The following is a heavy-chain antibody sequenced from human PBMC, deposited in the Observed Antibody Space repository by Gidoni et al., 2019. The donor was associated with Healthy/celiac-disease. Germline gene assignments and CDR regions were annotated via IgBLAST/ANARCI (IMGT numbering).Heavy chain of an antibody. D-gene: IGHD5-12*01. CDR2: ISSSSSYI. V-gene: IGHV3-21*01. CDR3: ARVGGGGYDTYYFDY. J-gene: IGHJ4*02. CDR1: GFTLSRYS. Sequence: EVQLVESGGGLVKPGGSLRLSCAASGFTLSRYSMNWVRQAPGKGLEWVSSISSSSSYIYYADSVKGRFTISRDNAKNSLYLQMNSLRAEDTAVYYCARVGGGGYDTYYFDYWGQGTLVTVSS.